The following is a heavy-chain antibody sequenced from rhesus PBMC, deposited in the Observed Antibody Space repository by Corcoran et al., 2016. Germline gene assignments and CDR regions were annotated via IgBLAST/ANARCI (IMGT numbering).Heavy chain of an antibody. CDR3: ARSYSYSYGLDS. CDR1: GFTFSDSY. V-gene: IGHV3-116*02. D-gene: IGHD5-12*01. CDR2: IRNKAKGGTA. Sequence: EVRLVESGGGLVQPGGSLRLSCAASGFTFSDSYMSWVRQAPGKGPEWVGLIRNKAKGGTAEYATSVKGRFTSSRDDSKSSASLQMNSLKTEDTAVDYCARSYSYSYGLDSWGQGVVVTVSS. J-gene: IGHJ6*01.